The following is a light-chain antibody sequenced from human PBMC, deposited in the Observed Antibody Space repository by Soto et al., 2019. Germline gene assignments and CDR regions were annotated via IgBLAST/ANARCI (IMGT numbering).Light chain of an antibody. V-gene: IGKV3-15*01. CDR2: GAS. Sequence: EILITQSPATLSVSPGGRATLSCRASQSVSSNLAWYQQKPGQPPRLLIYGASTRANGIPARFSGSGSGTEFTLTISSLQSEDFAFYFCQQYNNWPPITFGQGTRLEIK. J-gene: IGKJ5*01. CDR3: QQYNNWPPIT. CDR1: QSVSSN.